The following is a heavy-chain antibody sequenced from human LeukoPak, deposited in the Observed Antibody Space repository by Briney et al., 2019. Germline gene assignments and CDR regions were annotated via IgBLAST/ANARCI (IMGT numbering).Heavy chain of an antibody. CDR2: ISGSGGST. Sequence: GSLSLSCAASGFTFSSYAMSWVRQAPGKGLEWVSAISGSGGSTYYADSVKGRFTISRDNSKNTLYLQMNSLRAEDTAVYYCAKGTTPIAVAGYFDYWGQGTLVTVSS. CDR3: AKGTTPIAVAGYFDY. CDR1: GFTFSSYA. J-gene: IGHJ4*02. D-gene: IGHD6-19*01. V-gene: IGHV3-23*01.